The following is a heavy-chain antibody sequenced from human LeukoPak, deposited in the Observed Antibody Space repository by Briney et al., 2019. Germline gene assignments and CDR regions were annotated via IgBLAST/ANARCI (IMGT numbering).Heavy chain of an antibody. CDR1: GFTFSSFT. Sequence: PGGSLRLSCAASGFTFSSFTMSWVRQAPGKGLEWISGISGSGASTYYADSVKGRFTISRDNSKNTLFLQMNSLRAEDTAVYYCAKDSVSTKRGLFDYWGQGTLVTVSS. CDR3: AKDSVSTKRGLFDY. J-gene: IGHJ4*02. V-gene: IGHV3-23*01. CDR2: ISGSGAST. D-gene: IGHD5/OR15-5a*01.